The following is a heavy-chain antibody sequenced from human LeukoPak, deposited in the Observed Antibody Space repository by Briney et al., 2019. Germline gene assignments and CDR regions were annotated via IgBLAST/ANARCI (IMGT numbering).Heavy chain of an antibody. J-gene: IGHJ6*03. CDR1: GYTFTGYY. D-gene: IGHD1-26*01. Sequence: ASVKVSCKASGYTFTGYYMHWVRQAPGQGREWMGWINPNSGGTNYAQKFQGRVTMTRDTSISTAYMELSRLRSDDTAVYYCARDGVGGSHYYYYYMDVWGKGTTVTISS. V-gene: IGHV1-2*02. CDR2: INPNSGGT. CDR3: ARDGVGGSHYYYYYMDV.